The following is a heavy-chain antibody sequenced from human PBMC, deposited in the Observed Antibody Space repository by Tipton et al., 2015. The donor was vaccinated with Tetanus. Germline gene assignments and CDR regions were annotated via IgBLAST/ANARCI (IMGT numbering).Heavy chain of an antibody. D-gene: IGHD3-3*01. CDR1: GGSISSGGYY. V-gene: IGHV4-61*08. CDR3: ARESYDFWSGYYSSSLDP. Sequence: TLSLTCTVSGGSISSGGYYWSWIRQHPGTGLEWIGYIDYSGRTDYNPSLKNRVNISLDTSKKQFSLKLRSVTAADTAVYFCARESYDFWSGYYSSSLDPWGQGTLVTVSS. CDR2: IDYSGRT. J-gene: IGHJ5*02.